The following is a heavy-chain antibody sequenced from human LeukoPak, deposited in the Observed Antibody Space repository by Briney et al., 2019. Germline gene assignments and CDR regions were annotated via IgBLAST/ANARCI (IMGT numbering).Heavy chain of an antibody. V-gene: IGHV3-53*01. CDR2: IYGGGST. Sequence: PGGSLRLSCAATGLSVSSNFMSWVRQAPGKGLEWVSVIYGGGSTYYEDSVKGRFTISRDTPKNTLYLQMNSLRVEDTAVYYCASWPVGWYGEDSWGQGTLVTVSS. CDR3: ASWPVGWYGEDS. CDR1: GLSVSSNF. J-gene: IGHJ4*02. D-gene: IGHD6-19*01.